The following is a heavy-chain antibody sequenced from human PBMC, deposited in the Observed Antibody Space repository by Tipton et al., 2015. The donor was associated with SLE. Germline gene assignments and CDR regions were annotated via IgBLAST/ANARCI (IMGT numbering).Heavy chain of an antibody. Sequence: TLSLTCTVSGGSISTGAYYWGWIRQPPGKGMEWIGSMHHGGGTFCSPSLKSRVTISLDTSMNQFSLKLRSVTAADTAVYYCARDARYSSRRDFDSWGQGPLVTVSS. J-gene: IGHJ4*02. CDR3: ARDARYSSRRDFDS. D-gene: IGHD6-13*01. CDR1: GGSISTGAYY. V-gene: IGHV4-39*07. CDR2: MHHGGGT.